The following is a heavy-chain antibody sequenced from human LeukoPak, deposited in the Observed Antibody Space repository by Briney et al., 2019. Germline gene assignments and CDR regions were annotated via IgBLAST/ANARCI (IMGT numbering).Heavy chain of an antibody. D-gene: IGHD6-13*01. CDR3: AKDTFFGSSWFY. CDR2: INWNGGST. CDR1: GFTFDDYG. V-gene: IGHV3-20*04. Sequence: PGGSLRLSCAASGFTFDDYGMSWVRQVPGKGLEWVSGINWNGGSTGNADSVKGRFTISRDNSKDTLYLQMNSLRAEDTAVYYCAKDTFFGSSWFYWGQGTLVTVSS. J-gene: IGHJ4*02.